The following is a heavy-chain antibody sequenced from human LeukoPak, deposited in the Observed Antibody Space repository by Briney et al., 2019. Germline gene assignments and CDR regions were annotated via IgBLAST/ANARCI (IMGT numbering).Heavy chain of an antibody. CDR2: ISSSGSTM. Sequence: GGSLRLSCAASGFTFSSCEMNWVRQAPGKGLEWVSYISSSGSTMYYADSVKGRFTISRDNSKNTLFLQMNSLRAEDTAMYYCAKGEGGDSGWYGDYWGQGTLVTVSS. D-gene: IGHD6-19*01. V-gene: IGHV3-48*03. J-gene: IGHJ4*02. CDR1: GFTFSSCE. CDR3: AKGEGGDSGWYGDY.